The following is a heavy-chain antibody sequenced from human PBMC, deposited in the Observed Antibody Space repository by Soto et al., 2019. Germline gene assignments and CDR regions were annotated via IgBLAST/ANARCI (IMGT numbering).Heavy chain of an antibody. CDR1: GFTFSSYG. Sequence: ESGGGVVQPGRSLRLSCAASGFTFSSYGMHWVRQAPGKGLEWVAFIWHDGGNKFYAESVKGRFTISRDNSKYTLYLQMTSLSAEDTAMYYCARDGDVNTGFGKDYWGQGTLVTVSS. V-gene: IGHV3-33*01. D-gene: IGHD3-16*01. CDR3: ARDGDVNTGFGKDY. J-gene: IGHJ4*02. CDR2: IWHDGGNK.